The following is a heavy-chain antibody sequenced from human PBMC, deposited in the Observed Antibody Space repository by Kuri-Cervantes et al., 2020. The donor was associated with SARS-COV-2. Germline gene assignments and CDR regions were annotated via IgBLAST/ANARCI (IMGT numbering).Heavy chain of an antibody. V-gene: IGHV3-48*03. D-gene: IGHD3-16*01. CDR3: ARWGVYYFDY. CDR1: GISVITSE. Sequence: GESLKISCEGFGISVITSEMNWVRQAPGKGLEWVSYISSTSDGSIYYVDSVKGRFTIPRDNAKNSLYLQMNSLRAEDTAVYYCARWGVYYFDYWGQGTLVTVSS. CDR2: ISSTSDGSI. J-gene: IGHJ4*02.